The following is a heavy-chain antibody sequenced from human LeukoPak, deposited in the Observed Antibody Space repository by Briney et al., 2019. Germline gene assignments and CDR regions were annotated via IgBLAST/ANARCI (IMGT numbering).Heavy chain of an antibody. J-gene: IGHJ4*02. D-gene: IGHD2-15*01. Sequence: AGGSLRLSCAASRFTFSSYWMSWVRQAPGKGLEWVANIRQDGSEKYYVDFVKGRFTISRDNAKNSLYLQMNRLRAEDTAVYYCARDAPPYCSGGSCYSHYWGQGALVTVSS. CDR2: IRQDGSEK. V-gene: IGHV3-7*01. CDR3: ARDAPPYCSGGSCYSHY. CDR1: RFTFSSYW.